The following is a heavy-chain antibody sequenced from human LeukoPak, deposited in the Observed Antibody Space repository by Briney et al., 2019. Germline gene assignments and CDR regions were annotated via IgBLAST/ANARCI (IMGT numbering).Heavy chain of an antibody. CDR2: IIPIIDTA. D-gene: IGHD6-13*01. V-gene: IGHV1-69*13. CDR3: ARASSRYPTEENWFDP. Sequence: GASVKVSCKASGYTFTSYGISWVRQAPGQGLEWMGGIIPIIDTANYAQKFQGRVAITADESTSTAYMELSSLRSDDTAVYYCARASSRYPTEENWFDPWGQGTLVTVSS. J-gene: IGHJ5*02. CDR1: GYTFTSYG.